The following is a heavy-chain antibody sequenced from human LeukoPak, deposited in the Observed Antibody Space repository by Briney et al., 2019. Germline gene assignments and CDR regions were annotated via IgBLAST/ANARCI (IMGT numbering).Heavy chain of an antibody. CDR3: TRGAGYWYFDL. Sequence: GGSLRLSCEASGFDFHKYGMHWVRQAPGKGLEWVALISYDGNKKSYADSVKGRFTISRDSSNNTLSVQMNSLRTEDTAVYYCTRGAGYWYFDLWGRGILVTVSS. J-gene: IGHJ2*01. V-gene: IGHV3-30*03. CDR1: GFDFHKYG. CDR2: ISYDGNKK.